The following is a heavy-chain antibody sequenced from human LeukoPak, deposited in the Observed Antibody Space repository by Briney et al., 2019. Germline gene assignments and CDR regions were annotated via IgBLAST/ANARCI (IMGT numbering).Heavy chain of an antibody. J-gene: IGHJ3*02. CDR1: GFTFSSYG. V-gene: IGHV3-30*02. CDR3: AKGSREWELLDAFDI. Sequence: GGSLRLSCAASGFTFSSYGMHWVRQAPGKGLEWVAFIRYDGSNKYYADSVKGRFTISRDNSKNTLYLQMNSLRAEDTAVYYCAKGSREWELLDAFDIWGQGTMVTVSS. CDR2: IRYDGSNK. D-gene: IGHD1-26*01.